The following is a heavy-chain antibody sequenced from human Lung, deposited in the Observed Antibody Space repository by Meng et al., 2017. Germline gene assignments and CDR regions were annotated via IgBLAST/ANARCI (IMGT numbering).Heavy chain of an antibody. V-gene: IGHV4-31*03. CDR2: IHYSGST. CDR1: GGSISSGTYY. J-gene: IGHJ5*02. CDR3: ARYVFDSSSLYSNWFDP. Sequence: QVQLQESGPGLVKPSHTLSLTCPVAGGSISSGTYYWGWIRQLPGKGLEWIAYIHYSGSTYYSPSLKSRVTISVDTSKNQLSLKLSSMTAADTAVYYCARYVFDSSSLYSNWFDPWGQGTLVTVSS. D-gene: IGHD3-22*01.